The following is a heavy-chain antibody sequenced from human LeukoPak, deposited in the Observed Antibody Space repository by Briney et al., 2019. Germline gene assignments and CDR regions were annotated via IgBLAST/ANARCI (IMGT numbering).Heavy chain of an antibody. V-gene: IGHV3-33*01. J-gene: IGHJ4*02. CDR3: ARDVLWFGENRQFDY. CDR2: IWYDGSNK. CDR1: GFTFSSYG. D-gene: IGHD3-10*01. Sequence: PGRSLRLSCAASGFTFSSYGMHWVRQAPGKGLEWVAVIWYDGSNKYYADSVKGRFTISRDNSKNTLYLQMNSLRAEDTAVYYCARDVLWFGENRQFDYWGQGTLVTVSS.